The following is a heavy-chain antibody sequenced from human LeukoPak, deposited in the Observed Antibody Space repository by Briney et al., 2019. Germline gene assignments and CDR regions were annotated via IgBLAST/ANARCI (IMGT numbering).Heavy chain of an antibody. CDR1: GYTFTDYY. CDR2: INPNSGDT. J-gene: IGHJ4*02. Sequence: ASVKVSCKASGYTFTDYYMHWVRQAPGQGLEWMGWINPNSGDTNYAQSFQGRVTMTRDTSISTAYMELSSLRSDDTATYYYARGEPRGYWGQGTLVTVSS. CDR3: ARGEPRGY. V-gene: IGHV1-2*02. D-gene: IGHD3-10*01.